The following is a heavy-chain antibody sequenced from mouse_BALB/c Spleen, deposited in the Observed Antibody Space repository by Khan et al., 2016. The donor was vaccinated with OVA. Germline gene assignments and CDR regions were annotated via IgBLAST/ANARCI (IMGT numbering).Heavy chain of an antibody. Sequence: EVQLQESGPSLVKPSQTLSLTCSVTGDSITTGYWNWIRKFPGNKLEYMGYIIYTGYTNYNQSLKSRISITRTTSNNHYYLKLNSVINESTATYYCARSTYRYAFVYWGQGTLVTVSA. V-gene: IGHV3-8*02. CDR2: IIYTGYT. J-gene: IGHJ3*01. CDR1: GDSITTGY. CDR3: ARSTYRYAFVY. D-gene: IGHD2-14*01.